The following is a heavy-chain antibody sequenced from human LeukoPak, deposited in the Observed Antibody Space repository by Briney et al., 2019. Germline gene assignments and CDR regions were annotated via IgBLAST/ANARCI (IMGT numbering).Heavy chain of an antibody. CDR3: ARGGRYYGFWSGYYSSPYHGMDV. CDR1: GYTFTSYD. V-gene: IGHV1-8*01. CDR2: MNPNSGNT. Sequence: ASVKVSCKASGYTFTSYDINWVRQATGQGLEWMGWMNPNSGNTGYAQKFQGRVTMTRNTSISTAYMELSSLRSEDTAVYYCARGGRYYGFWSGYYSSPYHGMDVWGQGTTVTVSS. J-gene: IGHJ6*02. D-gene: IGHD3-3*01.